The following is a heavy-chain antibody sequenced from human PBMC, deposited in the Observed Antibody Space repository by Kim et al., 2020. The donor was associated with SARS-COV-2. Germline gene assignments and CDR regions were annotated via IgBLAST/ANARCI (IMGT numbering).Heavy chain of an antibody. V-gene: IGHV1-2*06. CDR3: AREYRIAAAGIGYYYYGMDV. Sequence: ASVKVSCKASGYTFTGYYMHWVRQAPGQGLEWMGRINPNSGGTNYAQKFQGRVTMTRDTSISTAYMELSRLRSDDTAVYYCAREYRIAAAGIGYYYYGMDVWGQGTTVTVSS. CDR2: INPNSGGT. J-gene: IGHJ6*02. D-gene: IGHD6-13*01. CDR1: GYTFTGYY.